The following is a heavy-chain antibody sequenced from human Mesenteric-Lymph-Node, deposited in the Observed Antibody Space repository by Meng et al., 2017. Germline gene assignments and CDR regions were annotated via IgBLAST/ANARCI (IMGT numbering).Heavy chain of an antibody. CDR3: VRDTRRGGGWFDP. D-gene: IGHD3-10*01. V-gene: IGHV4-30-2*06. J-gene: IGHJ5*02. CDR1: GDSITSGDYS. CDR2: IYHGVNI. Sequence: QVQVQDSGSGLVRPSQTLSLTCAVSGDSITSGDYSWTWIRQSPGKGLEWIGYIYHGVNIYYTPSLRSRVTISVDKSRNQFSLKLTSVSAADTAVYYCVRDTRRGGGWFDPWGQGTLVTVSS.